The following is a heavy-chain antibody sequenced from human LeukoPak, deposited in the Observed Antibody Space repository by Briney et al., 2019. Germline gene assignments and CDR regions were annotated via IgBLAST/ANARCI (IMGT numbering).Heavy chain of an antibody. CDR2: TYYRSKWYN. J-gene: IGHJ5*02. CDR3: ARDGKQLVGGYSWFDP. D-gene: IGHD6-6*01. V-gene: IGHV6-1*01. CDR1: GDSVSSNSAA. Sequence: SQTLSLTCAISGDSVSSNSAAWNWIRQSPSRGLEWLGRTYYRSKWYNDYAVSVRSRITINPDTSKNQFSLQLNSVTPEDTAVYYCARDGKQLVGGYSWFDPWGRGTPVTVSS.